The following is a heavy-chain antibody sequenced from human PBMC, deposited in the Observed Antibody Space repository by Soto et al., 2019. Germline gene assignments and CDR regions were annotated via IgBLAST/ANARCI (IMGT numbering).Heavy chain of an antibody. D-gene: IGHD3-10*01. CDR1: GFTFSDHY. CDR3: TVWGSGNDFGAA. J-gene: IGHJ4*02. Sequence: EVQLVESGGGLVQPGGSLRLSCAASGFTFSDHYMDWVRQAPGKGLEWVGRSKNKADSYTTEYAASVTGRFTIPTDASKTSLLLQMNCLKTEYTSVYYCTVWGSGNDFGAAWGQGILVTVSS. CDR2: SKNKADSYTT. V-gene: IGHV3-72*01.